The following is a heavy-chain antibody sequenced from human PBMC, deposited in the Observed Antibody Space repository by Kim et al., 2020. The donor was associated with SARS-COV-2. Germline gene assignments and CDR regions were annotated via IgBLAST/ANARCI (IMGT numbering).Heavy chain of an antibody. CDR3: ARGSLPYYYYYMDV. D-gene: IGHD1-26*01. CDR1: GITVSSNY. J-gene: IGHJ6*03. CDR2: IYSGGST. Sequence: GGSLRLSCAASGITVSSNYMSWVRQAPGKVLEWVSIIYSGGSTYYADSVKGRFTISRDNSKNTLYLQMNSLRAEDTAVYYCARGSLPYYYYYMDVWGKGTTVTVSS. V-gene: IGHV3-66*01.